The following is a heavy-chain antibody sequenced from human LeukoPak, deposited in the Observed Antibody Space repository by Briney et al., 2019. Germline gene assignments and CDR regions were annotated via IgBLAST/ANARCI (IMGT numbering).Heavy chain of an antibody. Sequence: SETLSLTCAVYGGSFSGYYWSWVRQPPGKGLEWVGSIYYSGSTYYNPSLKSRVTISVDTSKNQFSLKLSSVPAADTAVYYCARDLRGTAFDIWGQGTMVTVSS. J-gene: IGHJ3*02. CDR1: GGSFSGYY. V-gene: IGHV4-34*01. CDR3: ARDLRGTAFDI. D-gene: IGHD4-17*01. CDR2: IYYSGST.